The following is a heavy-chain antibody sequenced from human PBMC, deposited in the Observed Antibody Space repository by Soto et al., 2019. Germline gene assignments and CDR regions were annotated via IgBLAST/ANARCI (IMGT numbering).Heavy chain of an antibody. D-gene: IGHD2-15*01. Sequence: GGSLRLSCAASGFTFDDYTMHWVRQAPGKGLEWVSLISWDGGSTYYADSVKGRFAISRDNSKNSLYLQMNSLRAEDTAVYYCAKAAVVTLDYWGQGTLVTVSS. CDR1: GFTFDDYT. CDR3: AKAAVVTLDY. V-gene: IGHV3-43*01. CDR2: ISWDGGST. J-gene: IGHJ4*02.